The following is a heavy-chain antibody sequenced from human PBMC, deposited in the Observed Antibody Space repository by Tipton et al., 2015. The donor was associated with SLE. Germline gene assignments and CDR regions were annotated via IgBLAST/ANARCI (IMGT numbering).Heavy chain of an antibody. D-gene: IGHD6-13*01. V-gene: IGHV4-59*11. CDR3: ARDGGEAAAGTGAFDI. Sequence: TLSLTCTVSGGSISSHYWSWIRQPPGKGLEWIGYIYYSGSTYYNPSLKSRVTISVDTSKNQFSLKLSSVTAADTAVYYCARDGGEAAAGTGAFDIWGQGTMVTVSS. J-gene: IGHJ3*02. CDR2: IYYSGST. CDR1: GGSISSHY.